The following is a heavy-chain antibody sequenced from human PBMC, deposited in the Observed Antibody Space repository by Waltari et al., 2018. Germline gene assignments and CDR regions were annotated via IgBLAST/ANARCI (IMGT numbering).Heavy chain of an antibody. CDR1: GFSASGNY. Sequence: EVQLVESGGGLVKPGGSLRLSGAASGFSASGNYLCWVRQAPGKGLEWVSVIFAGGSTSHADSVKGRFTISRDISKSTLYLQMNSLRVEDTAVYYCARGRNTNYVVYGMDVWGQGTTVTVSS. CDR2: IFAGGST. CDR3: ARGRNTNYVVYGMDV. J-gene: IGHJ6*02. D-gene: IGHD4-4*01. V-gene: IGHV3-66*02.